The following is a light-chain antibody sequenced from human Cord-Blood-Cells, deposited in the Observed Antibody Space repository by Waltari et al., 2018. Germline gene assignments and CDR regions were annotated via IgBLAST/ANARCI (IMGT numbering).Light chain of an antibody. CDR1: SSDVGSYNL. J-gene: IGLJ3*02. V-gene: IGLV2-23*01. Sequence: QSALTQPASVSGSPGQSITISCTGTSSDVGSYNLVSWYQQHPGKAPKLMSYEGSKRPSGVSRRCSGFKCCNTASRTISVLQAEDEADYYCCSYAGSRSWVFGGGTKLTV. CDR2: EGS. CDR3: CSYAGSRSWV.